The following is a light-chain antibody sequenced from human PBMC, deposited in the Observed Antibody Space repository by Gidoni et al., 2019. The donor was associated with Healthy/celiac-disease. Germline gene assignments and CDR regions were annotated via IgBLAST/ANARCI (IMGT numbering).Light chain of an antibody. CDR2: WAS. Sequence: IVLTQPPVSLAVSLGHGATITCKSSQSVLFSSNNKNYLAWYQQKPGQPPKLLIYWASTRESGVPDRFSGSGSGTDFTLTISSLQAEDVAVYYCQQYYSTPWTFGQGTKVEIK. CDR1: QSVLFSSNNKNY. V-gene: IGKV4-1*01. CDR3: QQYYSTPWT. J-gene: IGKJ1*01.